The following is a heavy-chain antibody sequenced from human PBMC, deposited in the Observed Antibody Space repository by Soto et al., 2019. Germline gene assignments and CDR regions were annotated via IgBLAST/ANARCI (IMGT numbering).Heavy chain of an antibody. CDR3: AGGGLVSAGHLDD. CDR2: IYYSGST. Sequence: SETLSLTCAVSGGSISSYYWSWVRQPPGKGLEWIGYIYYSGSTNYNPSLESRVTISVDTSKNQFSLKLNSVTAADTAVYYFAGGGLVSAGHLDDWGQGTLVSVSS. V-gene: IGHV4-59*03. CDR1: GGSISSYY. J-gene: IGHJ4*02. D-gene: IGHD2-2*01.